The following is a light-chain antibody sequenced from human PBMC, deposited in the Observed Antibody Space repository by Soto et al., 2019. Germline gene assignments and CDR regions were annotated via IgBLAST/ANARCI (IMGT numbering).Light chain of an antibody. Sequence: QSALTQPASVSGCAGQAVPIFFAGTRRDVGAYNLVSWYQQHPGKAPKLIICEVNTRPSGISNRFSGSKSGDTASLTISGLQAEDGADYFCCSYAGTVAYVFGTGTKVTVL. V-gene: IGLV2-23*02. CDR3: CSYAGTVAYV. CDR2: EVN. J-gene: IGLJ1*01. CDR1: RRDVGAYNL.